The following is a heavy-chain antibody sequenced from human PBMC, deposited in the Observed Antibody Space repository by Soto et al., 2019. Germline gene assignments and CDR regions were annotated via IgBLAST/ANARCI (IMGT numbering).Heavy chain of an antibody. D-gene: IGHD3-10*01. CDR2: ISGTGGSA. CDR3: AKEYGSGSYYGMDV. J-gene: IGHJ6*02. CDR1: GLTFSSYA. Sequence: GGSLRLSCAASGLTFSSYAMNWVRQAPGKGLEWVSVISGTGGSASYADSVKGRFTISRDNSKNTMYLQMNSLRAEDTAVYYCAKEYGSGSYYGMDVWGQGTTVTVSS. V-gene: IGHV3-23*01.